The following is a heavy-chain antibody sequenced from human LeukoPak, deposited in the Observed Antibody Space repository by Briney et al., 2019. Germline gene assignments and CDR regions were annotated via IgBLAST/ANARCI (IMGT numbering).Heavy chain of an antibody. Sequence: GGSLRLSCAASGFTFGSYAMHWVRQAPGKGLEGGAVISYDGSNKYYADSVKGRFTISRDNSKNTLYLQMNSLRAEDTAVYYCARGKVIPYYFDYWGQGTLVTVSS. CDR2: ISYDGSNK. V-gene: IGHV3-30*04. D-gene: IGHD3-22*01. J-gene: IGHJ4*02. CDR3: ARGKVIPYYFDY. CDR1: GFTFGSYA.